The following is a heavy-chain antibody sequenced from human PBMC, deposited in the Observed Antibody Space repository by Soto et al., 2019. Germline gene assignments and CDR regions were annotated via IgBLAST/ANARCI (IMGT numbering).Heavy chain of an antibody. CDR2: IVPIFGTA. CDR3: ARDQDSGYFDY. D-gene: IGHD3-22*01. J-gene: IGHJ4*02. CDR1: GGTFSSYA. V-gene: IGHV1-69*13. Sequence: GASVKVSCKASGGTFSSYAISWVRQAPGQGLEWMGGIVPIFGTANYAQKFQGRVTITADESTSTAYMELSSLRSEDTAVYYCARDQDSGYFDYWGQGTLVTVSS.